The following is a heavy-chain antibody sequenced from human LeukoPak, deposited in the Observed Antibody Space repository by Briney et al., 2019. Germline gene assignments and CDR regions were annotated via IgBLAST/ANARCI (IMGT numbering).Heavy chain of an antibody. CDR3: AKSDGSSWNVFDC. CDR1: GFTFSGYA. Sequence: GGSLTLSCAASGFTFSGYAMSWVRLAPGKGLEWVSSITGGGDSTFYAHSVKGRFTISRDNLKNLVSLQMNSLRAEDTPIYFYAKSDGSSWNVFDCWGQGTLVTVSS. D-gene: IGHD6-13*01. J-gene: IGHJ4*02. CDR2: ITGGGDST. V-gene: IGHV3-23*01.